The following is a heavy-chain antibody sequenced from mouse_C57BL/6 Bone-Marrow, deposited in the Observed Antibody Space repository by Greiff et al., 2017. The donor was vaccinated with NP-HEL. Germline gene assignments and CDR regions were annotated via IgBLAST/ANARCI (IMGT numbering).Heavy chain of an antibody. CDR2: IYPGNSDT. Sequence: VHVKQSGTVLARPGASVKMSCKTSGYTFTSYWMHWVKQRPGQGLEWIGAIYPGNSDTSYNQKFKGKAKLTAVTSASTAYMELSSLTNEDSAVYYCTRESGSSPYAMDYWGQGTSVTVSS. V-gene: IGHV1-5*01. D-gene: IGHD1-1*01. J-gene: IGHJ4*01. CDR3: TRESGSSPYAMDY. CDR1: GYTFTSYW.